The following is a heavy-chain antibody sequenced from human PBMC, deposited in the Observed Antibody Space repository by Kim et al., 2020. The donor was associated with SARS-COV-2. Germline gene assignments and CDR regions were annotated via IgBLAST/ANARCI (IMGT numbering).Heavy chain of an antibody. J-gene: IGHJ6*02. CDR2: IIPIFGTA. CDR1: GGTFSSYA. CDR3: ARDGQLGYCSSTSCYTPGGDYYYGMDV. V-gene: IGHV1-69*13. D-gene: IGHD2-2*02. Sequence: VKVSCKASGGTFSSYAISWVRQAPGQGLEWMGGIIPIFGTAKYAQKFQGRVTITADESTSTAYMELSSLRSEDTAVYYCARDGQLGYCSSTSCYTPGGDYYYGMDVWGQGTTVTVSS.